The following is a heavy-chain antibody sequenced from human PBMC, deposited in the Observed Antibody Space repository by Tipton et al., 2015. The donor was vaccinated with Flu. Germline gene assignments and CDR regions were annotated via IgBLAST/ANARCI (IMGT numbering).Heavy chain of an antibody. Sequence: LRLSCIVSGGSITRGSYYYNWIRQPAGKGLEWIGRIYTNANTNYKPSLKSRVTVSVDTPKNQFSLRLSSVTAADTAVYYCARHTGDSVRGVIDYWGQGTLVTVSS. D-gene: IGHD3-10*02. CDR3: ARHTGDSVRGVIDY. CDR1: GGSITRGSYY. V-gene: IGHV4-61*02. CDR2: IYTNANT. J-gene: IGHJ4*02.